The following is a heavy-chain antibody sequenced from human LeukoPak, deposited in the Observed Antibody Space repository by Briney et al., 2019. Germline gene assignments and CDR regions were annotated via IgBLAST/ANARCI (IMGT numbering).Heavy chain of an antibody. CDR3: STSPVAYHYYGMDV. J-gene: IGHJ6*02. Sequence: GGSLRLSCAASGFTFSSYSMNWGRLAPGKGLEWVSSISSSSSYRYYADSVKDRCTISRDNAKNSLYLQMNSLRAEDTAVYYGSTSPVAYHYYGMDVWGQGATVTDSS. V-gene: IGHV3-21*03. D-gene: IGHD2-2*01. CDR1: GFTFSSYS. CDR2: ISSSSSYR.